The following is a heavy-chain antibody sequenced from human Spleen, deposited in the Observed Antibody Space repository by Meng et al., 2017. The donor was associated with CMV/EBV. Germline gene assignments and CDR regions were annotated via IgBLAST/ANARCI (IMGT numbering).Heavy chain of an antibody. V-gene: IGHV4-4*02. CDR3: ATVVKASGAYNWFDP. D-gene: IGHD1-26*01. CDR2: IYHRGST. Sequence: GSSRSNRKWWRWVGQDTGKGLEWIGSIYHRGSTNYNPSIKSRITISVDKSKDQFSLKMESVTAADTAVYYCATVVKASGAYNWFDPWGPGTLVTVSS. J-gene: IGHJ5*02. CDR1: GSSRSNRKW.